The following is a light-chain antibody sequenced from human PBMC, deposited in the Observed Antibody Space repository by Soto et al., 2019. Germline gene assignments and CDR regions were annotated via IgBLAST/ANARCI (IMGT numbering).Light chain of an antibody. J-gene: IGKJ1*01. Sequence: DTQMTQSPSTLSGSVGDRVTITCRASQTISSWLAWYQQKPGKAPKLLIYAASSLQSGVPSRFSGSGSGTDFTLTISSLQPEDFATYYCQQSYSRTFGQGTKVDIK. V-gene: IGKV1-39*01. CDR2: AAS. CDR3: QQSYSRT. CDR1: QTISSW.